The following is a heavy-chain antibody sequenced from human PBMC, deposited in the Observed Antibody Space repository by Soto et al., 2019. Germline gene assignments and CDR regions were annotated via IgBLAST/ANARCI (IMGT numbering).Heavy chain of an antibody. Sequence: GGSLRLSCAASGFTFSSYAMSWVRQAPGKGLEWVSAISGSGGSTYYADSVKGRFTISRDNSKNMLYLQMNSLRAEDTAVYYCAKSRVLRYFDWSIDAFDIWGQGTMVTVSS. J-gene: IGHJ3*02. CDR2: ISGSGGST. V-gene: IGHV3-23*01. CDR3: AKSRVLRYFDWSIDAFDI. CDR1: GFTFSSYA. D-gene: IGHD3-9*01.